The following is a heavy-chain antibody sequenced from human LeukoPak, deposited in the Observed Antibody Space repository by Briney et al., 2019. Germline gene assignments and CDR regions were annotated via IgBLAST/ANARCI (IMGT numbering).Heavy chain of an antibody. CDR2: TYYRSKWYN. CDR3: ARSGGIVVVIGYFDY. CDR1: GDSVSSNSAA. Sequence: SQTLSLTCAISGDSVSSNSAAWNWIRQSPSRGIEWLGRTYYRSKWYNDYAVSVKSRITINPDTSKNQFSLQLNSVTPEDTAVYYCARSGGIVVVIGYFDYWGQGTLVTVSS. V-gene: IGHV6-1*01. D-gene: IGHD3-22*01. J-gene: IGHJ4*02.